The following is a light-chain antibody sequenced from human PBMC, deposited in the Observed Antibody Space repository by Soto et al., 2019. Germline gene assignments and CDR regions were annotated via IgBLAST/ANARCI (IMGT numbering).Light chain of an antibody. CDR3: QQRSNWPPIT. CDR2: ETS. CDR1: QGVSSS. J-gene: IGKJ5*01. V-gene: IGKV3-11*01. Sequence: EIVLTQSPATLSLSPWERATLSCRASQGVSSSLAWYQKKPGQPPRLLIYETSNRATGIPARFSGRGSGTDFTLAISSLEPEDFAVYYCQQRSNWPPITFGQGTRLEI.